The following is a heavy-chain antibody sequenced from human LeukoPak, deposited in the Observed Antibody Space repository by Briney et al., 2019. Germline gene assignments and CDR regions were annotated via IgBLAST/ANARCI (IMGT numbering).Heavy chain of an antibody. CDR3: ARVEYSSSSRHDY. CDR1: GYTFTGYY. Sequence: ASVKVSCEASGYTFTGYYMHWVRQAPGQGLEWMGRINPNSGGTNYAQKFQGRVTMTRDTSISTAYMELSRLRSDDTAVYYCARVEYSSSSRHDYWGQGTLVTVSS. J-gene: IGHJ4*02. D-gene: IGHD6-6*01. V-gene: IGHV1-2*06. CDR2: INPNSGGT.